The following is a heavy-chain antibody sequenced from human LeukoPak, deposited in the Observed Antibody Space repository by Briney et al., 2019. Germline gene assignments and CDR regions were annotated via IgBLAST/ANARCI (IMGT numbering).Heavy chain of an antibody. CDR2: IYYSGST. CDR3: ARYRDYYDSSGYLDNWFDP. V-gene: IGHV4-59*08. Sequence: SETQSLTCTVSGGSISSYYWSWIRQPPGKGLEWIGYIYYSGSTNYNPSLKSRVTISVDTSKNQFSLKLSSVTAADTAVYYCARYRDYYDSSGYLDNWFDPWGQGTLVTVSS. D-gene: IGHD3-22*01. J-gene: IGHJ5*02. CDR1: GGSISSYY.